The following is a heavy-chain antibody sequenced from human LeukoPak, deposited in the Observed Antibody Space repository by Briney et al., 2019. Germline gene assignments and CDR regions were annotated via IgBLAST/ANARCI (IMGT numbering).Heavy chain of an antibody. CDR1: GGSISSYY. CDR2: IYYSGST. Sequence: TSETLSLTCTVSGGSISSYYWSWIRQPPGKGLEWIGYIYYSGSTNYNPSLESRVTISVDTSKNQFSLKLSSVTAADTAVYYCAREYSSGWSGAGYWGQGTLVTVSS. V-gene: IGHV4-59*01. D-gene: IGHD6-19*01. CDR3: AREYSSGWSGAGY. J-gene: IGHJ4*02.